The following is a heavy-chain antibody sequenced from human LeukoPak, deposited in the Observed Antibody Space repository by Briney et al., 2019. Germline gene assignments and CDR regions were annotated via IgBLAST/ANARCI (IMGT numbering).Heavy chain of an antibody. V-gene: IGHV4-59*01. D-gene: IGHD3-16*02. CDR1: GGSISSYY. CDR2: IHYSGST. Sequence: PSETLSLTCTVSGGSISSYYWSWIRQPPGKGLEWIGYIHYSGSTNYNPSLKSRVTISVDTSKNQSSLKLSSVTAADTAVYYCARAYGQLRLGELSYYFDYWGQGTLVTVSS. CDR3: ARAYGQLRLGELSYYFDY. J-gene: IGHJ4*02.